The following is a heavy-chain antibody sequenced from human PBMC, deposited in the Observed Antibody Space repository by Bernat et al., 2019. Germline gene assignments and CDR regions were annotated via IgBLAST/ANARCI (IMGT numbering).Heavy chain of an antibody. Sequence: QVQLVESGGGVVQPGSSLRLSCAASGFTFSSYGMHWVRQAPGKGLEWVAVIWYDGSNKYYADSVKGRFTISRDNSKNTLYLQMNSLRAEDTAVYYCARGHYGDYLTYYYYYYGMDVWGQGTTVTVSS. J-gene: IGHJ6*02. CDR3: ARGHYGDYLTYYYYYYGMDV. CDR1: GFTFSSYG. CDR2: IWYDGSNK. D-gene: IGHD4-17*01. V-gene: IGHV3-33*01.